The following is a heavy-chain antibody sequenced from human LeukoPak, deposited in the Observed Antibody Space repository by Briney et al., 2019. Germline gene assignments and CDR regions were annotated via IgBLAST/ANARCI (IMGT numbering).Heavy chain of an antibody. CDR1: GFTVSGNY. D-gene: IGHD2-2*01. CDR2: IYTGGTT. CDR3: ARGLYAAAFDS. J-gene: IGHJ4*02. Sequence: GGSLRLSCAASGFTVSGNYMSWVRQAPGKGPEWVSIIYTGGTTYYADSVKGRFTISRDNSKNTLYLQVNSLRAEDTAVYYCARGLYAAAFDSWGQGTLVTVSS. V-gene: IGHV3-53*01.